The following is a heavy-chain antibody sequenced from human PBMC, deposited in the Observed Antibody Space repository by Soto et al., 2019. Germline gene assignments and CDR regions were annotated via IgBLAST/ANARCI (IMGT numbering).Heavy chain of an antibody. CDR1: GVSFSTYY. Sequence: EPLTLTCAADGVSFSTYYWSWIRQPPGKGLEWIGEINHSGSTNFNPSLKSRVTISVDTSKNQFSLKLTSVTAADTAVYFCARGRKEYSSSWYVDWGQGTLVTVSS. CDR3: ARGRKEYSSSWYVD. J-gene: IGHJ4*02. CDR2: INHSGST. D-gene: IGHD6-13*01. V-gene: IGHV4-34*01.